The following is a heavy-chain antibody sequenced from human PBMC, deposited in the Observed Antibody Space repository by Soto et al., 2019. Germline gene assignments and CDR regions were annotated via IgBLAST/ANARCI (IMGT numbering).Heavy chain of an antibody. D-gene: IGHD3-9*01. CDR2: IIPIFGTA. V-gene: IGHV1-69*13. Sequence: SVKVSCKASGGTFSSYAISWVRQAPGQGLEWMGGIIPIFGTANYAQKFQGRVTITADESTSTAYMELSSLRSEDTAVYYCARGGVLRYFDWLFLGNYYYYYGMDVWGQGTTVTVSS. CDR1: GGTFSSYA. J-gene: IGHJ6*02. CDR3: ARGGVLRYFDWLFLGNYYYYYGMDV.